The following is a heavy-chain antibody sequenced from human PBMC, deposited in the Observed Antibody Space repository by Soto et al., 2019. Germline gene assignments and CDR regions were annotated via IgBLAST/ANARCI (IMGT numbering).Heavy chain of an antibody. CDR3: AKAEDNGRNSGPLDS. CDR2: ISHSGST. Sequence: QLQLQESGPGLVKPSQTLSLSCTVSGGSISIINNYWPWIRQLPGKGLELIGFISHSGSTYYNPTLTSRVTITLDTSKIQFSLTLRSVTAADTAGYMCAKAEDNGRNSGPLDSWGQGTLVSVSS. CDR1: GGSISIINNY. V-gene: IGHV4-31*03. D-gene: IGHD7-27*01. J-gene: IGHJ4*02.